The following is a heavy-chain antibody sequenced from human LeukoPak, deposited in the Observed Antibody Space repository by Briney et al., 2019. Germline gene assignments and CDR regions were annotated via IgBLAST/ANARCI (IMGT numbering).Heavy chain of an antibody. CDR1: GFTFSSYS. CDR2: INSSSSYI. J-gene: IGHJ4*02. Sequence: PGGALRLSCAASGFTFSSYSMNWVRQAPGKGLEWVSSINSSSSYIYYADSVKGRFTISRDNAKNSLYLQMNSLRAEDTALYYCASVDYYGSGNYYNDVDYWGQGTLVTVSS. CDR3: ASVDYYGSGNYYNDVDY. V-gene: IGHV3-21*01. D-gene: IGHD3-10*01.